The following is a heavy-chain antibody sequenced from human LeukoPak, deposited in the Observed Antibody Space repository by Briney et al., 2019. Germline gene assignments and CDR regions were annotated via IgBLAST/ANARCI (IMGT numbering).Heavy chain of an antibody. CDR1: GFTVSSNY. CDR2: IYSGGST. CDR3: ARDQRAVAGIYYYYGMDV. Sequence: GGSLRLSCAASGFTVSSNYMSWVRQAPGKGLEWVSVIYSGGSTYYADSVKGRFAISRDNSKNTLYLQMNSLRAEDTAVYYCARDQRAVAGIYYYYGMDVWGQGTTVTVSS. V-gene: IGHV3-66*01. J-gene: IGHJ6*02. D-gene: IGHD6-19*01.